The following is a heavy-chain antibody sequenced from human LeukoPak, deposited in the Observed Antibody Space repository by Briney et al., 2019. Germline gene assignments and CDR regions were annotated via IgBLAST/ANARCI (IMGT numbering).Heavy chain of an antibody. CDR1: GYTFTGYY. CDR2: INPNSGGT. J-gene: IGHJ3*02. V-gene: IGHV1-2*04. D-gene: IGHD3-22*01. CDR3: ARDSSGNAFDI. Sequence: ASVKVSCKASGYTFTGYYMHWVRQGPGQGLEWMGWINPNSGGTNYAQKFQGWVTMTRDTSISTAYMELSRLRSDDTAVYYCARDSSGNAFDIWGQGTMVTVSS.